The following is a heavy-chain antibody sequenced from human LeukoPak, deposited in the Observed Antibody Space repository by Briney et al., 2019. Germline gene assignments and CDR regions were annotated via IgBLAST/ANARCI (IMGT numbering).Heavy chain of an antibody. CDR1: GFTFSSYA. Sequence: RGSLRLSCAASGFTFSSYAMSWVRQAPGKGLEWVANIKQDESEKYYVDSLKGRFTVSRDNAKNSLYLQMNSLRAEDTAVYYCARDKIEGPTKLDYWGQGILVTVSS. CDR3: ARDKIEGPTKLDY. D-gene: IGHD1-1*01. J-gene: IGHJ4*02. V-gene: IGHV3-7*01. CDR2: IKQDESEK.